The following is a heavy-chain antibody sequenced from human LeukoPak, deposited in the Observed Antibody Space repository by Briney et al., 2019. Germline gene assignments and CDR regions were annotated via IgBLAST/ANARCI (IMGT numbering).Heavy chain of an antibody. CDR2: IHYSGTT. D-gene: IGHD5-12*01. CDR3: ARHRLATIRAPFDH. Sequence: KPSETLSLTCTVSGDSINTGDDYWGWIRQPPGRGLAWIGTIHYSGTTYYNPSLKSRVSISVETSKNHFSLKVTSVTAADTAVYFCARHRLATIRAPFDHWGQGALVTASS. V-gene: IGHV4-39*01. CDR1: GDSINTGDDY. J-gene: IGHJ4*02.